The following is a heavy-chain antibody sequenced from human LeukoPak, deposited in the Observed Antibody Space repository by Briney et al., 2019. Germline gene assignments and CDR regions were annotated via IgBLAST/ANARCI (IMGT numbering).Heavy chain of an antibody. D-gene: IGHD1-14*01. V-gene: IGHV4-39*07. J-gene: IGHJ4*02. CDR2: FYYSGST. CDR3: ARGYYRINFDY. CDR1: GGSISSSSYY. Sequence: MSSETLSLTCTVSGGSISSSSYYWGWIRQPPGKGLEWIGSFYYSGSTYYNPSLKSRVTISVDRSKNQFSLKLSSVTAADTAVYYCARGYYRINFDYWGQGTLVTVSS.